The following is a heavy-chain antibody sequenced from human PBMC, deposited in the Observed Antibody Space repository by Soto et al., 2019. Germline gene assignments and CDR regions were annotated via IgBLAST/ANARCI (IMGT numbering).Heavy chain of an antibody. Sequence: ASVKVSCKASGYTLSSYGISWVRQAPGQGLEWMGWTSAHTGNTDYAQKFQGRVTLTTDTSTSTAHMELRSLRSGDTAVYYCALVPTCYIAGDAWGKGSMV. CDR2: TSAHTGNT. CDR1: GYTLSSYG. CDR3: ALVPTCYIAGDA. V-gene: IGHV1-18*01. J-gene: IGHJ6*03. D-gene: IGHD2-2*02.